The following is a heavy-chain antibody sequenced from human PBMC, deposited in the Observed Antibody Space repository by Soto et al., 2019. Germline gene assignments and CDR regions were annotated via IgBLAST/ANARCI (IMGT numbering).Heavy chain of an antibody. CDR2: VNAYNGNK. J-gene: IGHJ4*02. V-gene: IGHV1-18*01. D-gene: IGHD6-6*01. Sequence: QVQLVQSGGEVKKPGASVKVSCKASGYSFTSFGVNWVRQDPGQGLEWMGWVNAYNGNKNYAQKFQGRVTLSADTSTSTAYMEVGSVRSDDTAVYYGATGAACVAAHVIWGQGTLVTVSS. CDR3: ATGAACVAAHVI. CDR1: GYSFTSFG.